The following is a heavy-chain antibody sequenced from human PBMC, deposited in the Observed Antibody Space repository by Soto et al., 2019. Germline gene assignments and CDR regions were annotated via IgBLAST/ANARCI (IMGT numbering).Heavy chain of an antibody. D-gene: IGHD3-16*01. J-gene: IGHJ4*02. CDR3: ARWGNNKKLDY. CDR2: IWYDGSNK. CDR1: GFTFSSHG. Sequence: QVQLEQFGGGVVQPGWSLTLSCAASGFTFSSHGMHWVRQAPGKGLEWVAVIWYDGSNKYYADSVEGRFIISRDNLRNTLYLQINSLRGEDTAVYYCARWGNNKKLDYWGQGTPVTVSS. V-gene: IGHV3-33*01.